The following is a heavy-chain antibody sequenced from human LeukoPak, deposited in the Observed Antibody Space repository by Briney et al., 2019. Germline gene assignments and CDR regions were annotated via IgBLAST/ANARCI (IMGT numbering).Heavy chain of an antibody. D-gene: IGHD2-15*01. V-gene: IGHV3-33*01. CDR3: ARGSYCSGGTGYSRWFDP. J-gene: IGHJ5*02. Sequence: GGSLRLSCAASGFTFCRYGMHWVRQAPGKGLEWVAVIWNDGSKKYYADSVKGRFTISRDNSNNMLYLQMNSLRAEDTAVYYCARGSYCSGGTGYSRWFDPWGQGTLVTVSS. CDR2: IWNDGSKK. CDR1: GFTFCRYG.